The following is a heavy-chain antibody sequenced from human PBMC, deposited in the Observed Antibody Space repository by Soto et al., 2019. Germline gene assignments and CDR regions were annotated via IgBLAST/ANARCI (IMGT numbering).Heavy chain of an antibody. Sequence: LCLSCADSGFTFSRYSMNWGRQATGKGMEWVSSISSSSSYIYYADSVKGRFTISRDNAKNSLYLQMNSLRAEDTAVYYCAIVKQAHGVYSFYPVVDYLVQGTLVTVS. CDR3: AIVKQAHGVYSFYPVVDY. CDR2: ISSSSSYI. V-gene: IGHV3-21*01. D-gene: IGHD5-18*01. J-gene: IGHJ4*02. CDR1: GFTFSRYS.